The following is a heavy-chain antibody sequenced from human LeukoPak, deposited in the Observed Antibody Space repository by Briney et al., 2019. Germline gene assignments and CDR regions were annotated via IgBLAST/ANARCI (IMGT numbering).Heavy chain of an antibody. CDR3: ATAYYYGSGSYSCYYYYGMDV. Sequence: GASVKVSCKASGYTFTSYDINWVRQATGQGLEWMGWMNPNSGNTGYAQKFQGRVTMTRNTSISTAYMELSSLRSEDTAVYYCATAYYYGSGSYSCYYYYGMDVWGQGTTVTVSS. CDR2: MNPNSGNT. CDR1: GYTFTSYD. J-gene: IGHJ6*02. V-gene: IGHV1-8*01. D-gene: IGHD3-10*01.